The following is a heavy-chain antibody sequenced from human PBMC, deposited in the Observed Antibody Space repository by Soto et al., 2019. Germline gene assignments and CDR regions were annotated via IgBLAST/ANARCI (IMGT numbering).Heavy chain of an antibody. V-gene: IGHV2-5*02. D-gene: IGHD3-22*01. Sequence: QITLKESGPTVVKPTQTLTLTCTFSGFSLRTSGVGVGWIRQPPGEALEWLTLIYWDDDKRYSPSLKSRLSITKDTSKNQVVLTMTNMDPADTATYFCARHYFDSDSLHYPTWFWGQGILVSVSS. J-gene: IGHJ4*02. CDR3: ARHYFDSDSLHYPTWF. CDR1: GFSLRTSGVG. CDR2: IYWDDDK.